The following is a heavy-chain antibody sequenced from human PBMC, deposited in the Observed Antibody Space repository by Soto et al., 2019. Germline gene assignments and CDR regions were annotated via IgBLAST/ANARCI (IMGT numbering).Heavy chain of an antibody. D-gene: IGHD2-15*01. CDR2: IYYSGDT. V-gene: IGHV4-39*01. CDR1: GGSISSDSLY. CDR3: ARNQPQRYCSGGTCRPAYGMDV. Sequence: SETLSLTCTVSGGSISSDSLYWAWIRQPPGKGLEGIGIIYYSGDTYYNPSLAGRLTMSVDTSNQFSLTLRSVTAADTALYYCARNQPQRYCSGGTCRPAYGMDVWGQGTTVTVSS. J-gene: IGHJ6*02.